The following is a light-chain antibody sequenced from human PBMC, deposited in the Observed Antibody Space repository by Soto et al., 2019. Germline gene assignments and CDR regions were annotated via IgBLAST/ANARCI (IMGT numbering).Light chain of an antibody. V-gene: IGKV3-20*01. CDR1: QNIANDY. J-gene: IGKJ1*01. CDR2: DAS. Sequence: EVALTQSPGTLSLSPGARATLSCRASQNIANDYLTWYQEKPGQAPRGLIYDASTRATGIPDRFSASGSGTVFTLTITRLVPEDFAMYYCQQYGSSPWTFGQGNKVEI. CDR3: QQYGSSPWT.